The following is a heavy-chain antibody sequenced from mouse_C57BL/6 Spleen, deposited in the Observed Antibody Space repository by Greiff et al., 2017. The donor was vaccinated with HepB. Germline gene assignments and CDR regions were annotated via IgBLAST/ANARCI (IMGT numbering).Heavy chain of an antibody. J-gene: IGHJ3*01. V-gene: IGHV1-69*01. CDR1: GYTFTSYW. D-gene: IGHD3-2*02. CDR3: ARGGQLRLPFAY. CDR2: IDPSDSYT. Sequence: VQLQQPGAELVMPGASVKLSCKASGYTFTSYWMHWVKQRPGQGLEWIGEIDPSDSYTNYNQKFKGKSTLTVDKSSSTAYMQLSSLTSEDSAVYYCARGGQLRLPFAYWGQGTLVTVSA.